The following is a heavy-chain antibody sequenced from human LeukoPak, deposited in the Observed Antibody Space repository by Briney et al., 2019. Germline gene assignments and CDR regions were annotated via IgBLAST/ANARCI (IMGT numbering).Heavy chain of an antibody. Sequence: GGSQRLSCAASGFTFSSYAMSWVRQAPGKGLEWVSAISGSGGSTYYADSVKGRFTISRDNSKNTLYLQMNSLRAEDTAVYYCAKDRWFGELPQPDFDYWGQGTLVTVSS. V-gene: IGHV3-23*01. D-gene: IGHD3-10*01. CDR3: AKDRWFGELPQPDFDY. CDR1: GFTFSSYA. J-gene: IGHJ4*02. CDR2: ISGSGGST.